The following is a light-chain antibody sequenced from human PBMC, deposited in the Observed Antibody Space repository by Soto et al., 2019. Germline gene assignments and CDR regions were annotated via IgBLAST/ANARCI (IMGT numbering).Light chain of an antibody. CDR2: GAS. J-gene: IGKJ1*01. V-gene: IGKV3-20*01. CDR3: QQYHNSPPT. Sequence: DIVLTQSPCTLSLSPGERATLSCRASQSVSSHVAWYQQRPGQAPRLLIYGASIRATGIPDRFSGSGSETDFTLTISRLEPEDFAVYYCQQYHNSPPTFGQGTKVDIK. CDR1: QSVSSH.